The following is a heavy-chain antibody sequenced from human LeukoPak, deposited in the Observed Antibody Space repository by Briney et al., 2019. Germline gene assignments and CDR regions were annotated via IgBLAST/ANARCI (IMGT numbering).Heavy chain of an antibody. CDR1: GFTFSSYA. Sequence: GGSLRLSCAASGFTFSSYAMHWVRQAPGKGPEWVAVISYDGSNKYYADSVKGRFTISRDNSKNTLYLQMNSLRAEDTAVYYCARGSRSSGSYYLDYWGQGTLVTVSS. CDR2: ISYDGSNK. J-gene: IGHJ4*02. V-gene: IGHV3-30*04. D-gene: IGHD3-10*01. CDR3: ARGSRSSGSYYLDY.